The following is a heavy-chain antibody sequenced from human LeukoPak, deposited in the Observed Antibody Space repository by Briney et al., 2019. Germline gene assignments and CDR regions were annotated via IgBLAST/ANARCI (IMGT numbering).Heavy chain of an antibody. D-gene: IGHD3-3*01. Sequence: GASVKVSCKASGGTFSSYAISWVRQAPGQGLEWMGGIIPIFGTANYVQKFQGRVTITTDESTSTAYMELSSLRSEDTAVYYCARAERRDLLRFLEWLPYFDYWGQGTLVTVSS. V-gene: IGHV1-69*05. CDR1: GGTFSSYA. CDR3: ARAERRDLLRFLEWLPYFDY. J-gene: IGHJ4*02. CDR2: IIPIFGTA.